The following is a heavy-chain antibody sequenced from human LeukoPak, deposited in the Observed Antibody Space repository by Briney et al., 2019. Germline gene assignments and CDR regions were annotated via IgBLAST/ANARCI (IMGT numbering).Heavy chain of an antibody. CDR2: IYYSGST. J-gene: IGHJ4*02. Sequence: ASETLSLTCTVSGGSISSYYWSWIRQPPGKGLEWIGYIYYSGSTNYNPSLKSRVTISVDTSKNQFSLKLSSVTAADTAVYYCARHKIAVAGWYYFDYWGQGTLVTVSS. V-gene: IGHV4-59*08. D-gene: IGHD6-19*01. CDR3: ARHKIAVAGWYYFDY. CDR1: GGSISSYY.